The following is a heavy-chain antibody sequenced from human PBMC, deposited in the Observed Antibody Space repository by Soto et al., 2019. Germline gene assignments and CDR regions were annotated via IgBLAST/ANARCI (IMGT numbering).Heavy chain of an antibody. V-gene: IGHV3-23*01. D-gene: IGHD6-19*01. CDR3: AKSHVRAVAHNWFDP. Sequence: GRSLRLSCAASGFTFSSYAMSWVRQSPGKGLEWVSAISGSGGSTYYADSVKGRFTISRDNSKNTLYLQMNSLRAEDTAVYYCAKSHVRAVAHNWFDPWGQGTLVTVSS. CDR1: GFTFSSYA. J-gene: IGHJ5*02. CDR2: ISGSGGST.